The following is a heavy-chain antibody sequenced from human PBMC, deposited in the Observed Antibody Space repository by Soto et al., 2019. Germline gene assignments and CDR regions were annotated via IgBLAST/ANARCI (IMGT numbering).Heavy chain of an antibody. CDR1: GYTFTSYD. Sequence: ASVKVSCKASGYTFTSYDINWVRQATGQGLEWMGWMNPNSGNTGYAQKFQGRVTMTRNTSISTAYMELSSLRSEDTAVYYCAREVRGSGSTISYYYYYMDVWGKGTTVTVSS. J-gene: IGHJ6*03. CDR3: AREVRGSGSTISYYYYYMDV. D-gene: IGHD3-10*01. CDR2: MNPNSGNT. V-gene: IGHV1-8*01.